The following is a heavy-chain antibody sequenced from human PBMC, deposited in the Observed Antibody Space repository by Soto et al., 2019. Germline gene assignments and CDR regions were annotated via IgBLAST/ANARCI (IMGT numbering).Heavy chain of an antibody. D-gene: IGHD1-7*01. CDR3: ARGELELLFSWFDP. V-gene: IGHV1-3*01. Sequence: QVQLVQSGAEVKKPGASVKVSCKASGYTFTSYAMHWVRQAPGQRLEWMGWINAGNGNTKYSQKFQGRVTIARDTSASTAYMELSSLRSEDTAVYYCARGELELLFSWFDPWGQGTLVTVSS. J-gene: IGHJ5*02. CDR2: INAGNGNT. CDR1: GYTFTSYA.